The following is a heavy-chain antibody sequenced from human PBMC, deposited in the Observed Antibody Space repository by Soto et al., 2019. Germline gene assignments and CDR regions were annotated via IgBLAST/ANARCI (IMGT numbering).Heavy chain of an antibody. D-gene: IGHD1-26*01. CDR1: GYTFINYG. V-gene: IGHV1-18*01. J-gene: IGHJ3*01. Sequence: QVQLVQSGAEVNKPGASVRVSCKTSGYTFINYGITWVRQAPGQGLEWMGWLRAYNGDSSSSEKLQDRFTMTTDTSTNTVYMDLRSLTSDDTAVYYCARWSAIVGGAEALDVWGQGTMVIVSS. CDR3: ARWSAIVGGAEALDV. CDR2: LRAYNGDS.